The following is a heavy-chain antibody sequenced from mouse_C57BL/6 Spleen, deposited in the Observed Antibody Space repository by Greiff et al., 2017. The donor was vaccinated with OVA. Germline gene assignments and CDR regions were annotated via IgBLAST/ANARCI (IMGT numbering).Heavy chain of an antibody. CDR1: GYTFTDYY. Sequence: EVQLQQSGPELVKPGASVKISCKASGYTFTDYYMNWVKQSHGKSLEWIGDINPNNGGTSYNQKFKGKATLTVDKSSSTAYMELRSLTSEDSAVYYCAPRYDGFAYWGQGTLVTVSA. J-gene: IGHJ3*01. CDR2: INPNNGGT. D-gene: IGHD2-12*01. CDR3: APRYDGFAY. V-gene: IGHV1-26*01.